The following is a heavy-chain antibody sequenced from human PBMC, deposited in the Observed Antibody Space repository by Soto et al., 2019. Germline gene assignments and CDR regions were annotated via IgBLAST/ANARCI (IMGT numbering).Heavy chain of an antibody. V-gene: IGHV1-18*01. CDR3: ARAPPRGYCTNGVCYKFGSWFDP. CDR1: GYTFTSYG. J-gene: IGHJ5*02. D-gene: IGHD2-8*01. Sequence: ASVKVSCKTSGYTFTSYGISWVRQAPGQGLEWMGWISTSNSDVGYAQKLQGRVTMTTDTSTSTVYMELSSLRSEDTAVYYCARAPPRGYCTNGVCYKFGSWFDPWGQGTLVTVSS. CDR2: ISTSNSDV.